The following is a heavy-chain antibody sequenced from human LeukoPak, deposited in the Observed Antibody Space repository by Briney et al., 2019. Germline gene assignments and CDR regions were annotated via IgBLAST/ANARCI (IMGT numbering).Heavy chain of an antibody. CDR2: MNPNSGNT. J-gene: IGHJ4*02. Sequence: GTSVKVSFKASGYTFTSYDINWVRQATGQGLEWMGWMNPNSGNTNYAQKFQGRVTMTRNTSISTAYMELSSLRSEDTAVYYCAGSSGGWSEGFDYWGQGTLVTVSS. V-gene: IGHV1-8*01. CDR1: GYTFTSYD. D-gene: IGHD6-6*01. CDR3: AGSSGGWSEGFDY.